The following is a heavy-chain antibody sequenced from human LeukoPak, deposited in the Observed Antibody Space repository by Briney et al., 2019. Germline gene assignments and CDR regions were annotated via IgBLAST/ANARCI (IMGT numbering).Heavy chain of an antibody. CDR3: ARGGYYDYVWGSYRPYYFDY. CDR1: GYTFTGYY. V-gene: IGHV1-2*02. J-gene: IGHJ4*02. D-gene: IGHD3-16*02. CDR2: INPNSGGT. Sequence: ASVKVSCKASGYTFTGYYMHWVRQAPGQGLEWMGWINPNSGGTNYAQKFQGRVTMTRDTSISTAYTELSRLRSDDTAVYYCARGGYYDYVWGSYRPYYFDYWGQGTLVTVSS.